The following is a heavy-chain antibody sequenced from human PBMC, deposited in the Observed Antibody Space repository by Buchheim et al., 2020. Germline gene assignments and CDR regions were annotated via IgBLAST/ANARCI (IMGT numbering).Heavy chain of an antibody. CDR2: INHSGST. CDR1: GGSFSGYY. J-gene: IGHJ6*02. D-gene: IGHD2-2*01. V-gene: IGHV4-34*01. CDR3: ARAHTIPAAASYYGMDV. Sequence: QVQLQQWGAGLLKPSETLSLTCAVYGGSFSGYYWSWIRQPPGKGLEWIGEINHSGSTNYNPSLKSRVTISVDTSKNQFSLKLSSVTAADTAVYYCARAHTIPAAASYYGMDVWGQGTT.